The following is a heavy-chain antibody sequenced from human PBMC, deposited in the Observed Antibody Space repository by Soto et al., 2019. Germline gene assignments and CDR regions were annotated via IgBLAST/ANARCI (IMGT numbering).Heavy chain of an antibody. CDR2: IYYSGST. CDR1: GGSISSYY. V-gene: IGHV4-59*01. D-gene: IGHD2-15*01. CDR3: ARDVVEEGWFDP. Sequence: SETLSLTCTVSGGSISSYYWSWIRQPPGKGLEWIGYIYYSGSTNYNLSLKSRVTISVDTSKNQFSLKLSSVTAADTAAYYCARDVVEEGWFDPWGQGTLVTVSS. J-gene: IGHJ5*02.